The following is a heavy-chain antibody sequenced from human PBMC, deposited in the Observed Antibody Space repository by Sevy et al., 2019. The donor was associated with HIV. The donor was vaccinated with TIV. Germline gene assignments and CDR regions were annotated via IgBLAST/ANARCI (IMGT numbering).Heavy chain of an antibody. V-gene: IGHV1-24*01. CDR1: GSTLTNLS. Sequence: ASVKVSCKVSGSTLTNLSMHWVRQAPGKGLEWMGTFDPEDGETIYAQKFQVRVTMTEDTSTDTAYMELSSLRSEDTAVYYCATTKDYYEDNGDPFDYWGQGTLVTASS. CDR3: ATTKDYYEDNGDPFDY. J-gene: IGHJ4*02. D-gene: IGHD3-22*01. CDR2: FDPEDGET.